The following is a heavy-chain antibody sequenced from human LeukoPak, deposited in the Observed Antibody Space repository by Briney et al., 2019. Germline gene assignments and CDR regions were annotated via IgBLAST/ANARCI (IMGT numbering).Heavy chain of an antibody. CDR1: GYTVTSYA. CDR3: AREKRRHSSSWYLLAY. CDR2: INAGNGNT. J-gene: IGHJ4*02. V-gene: IGHV1-3*01. Sequence: ASVKVSCKASGYTVTSYAMQWVRQVPGQRLEWMGWINAGNGNTKYSQKFQGRVTITRDTSASTAYMELSSLRSEDTAVYYCAREKRRHSSSWYLLAYWGQGTLVTVSS. D-gene: IGHD6-13*01.